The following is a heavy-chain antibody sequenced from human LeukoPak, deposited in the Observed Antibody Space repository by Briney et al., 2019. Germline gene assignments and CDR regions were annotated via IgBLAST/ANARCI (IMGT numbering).Heavy chain of an antibody. V-gene: IGHV4-30-2*01. Sequence: SETLSLTCAVSGGSISSGTYSWSWIRQPPGKGLEWIGYVYHSGSAYYNPSLKSRVTKSVDTFKNQFSLELSSVTAADTAVYFCAREDYDILTARYSWLDPWGQGTLVTVSS. D-gene: IGHD3-9*01. J-gene: IGHJ5*02. CDR1: GGSISSGTYS. CDR2: VYHSGSA. CDR3: AREDYDILTARYSWLDP.